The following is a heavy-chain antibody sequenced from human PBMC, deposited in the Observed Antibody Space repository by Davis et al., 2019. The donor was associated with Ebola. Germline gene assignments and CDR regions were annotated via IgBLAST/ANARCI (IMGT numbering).Heavy chain of an antibody. CDR1: GFTFSSYS. D-gene: IGHD3-16*01. Sequence: PGGSLRLSCAASGFTFSSYSMNWVRQAPGKGLEWVSSISSSSSYIYYADSVKGRFTISRDNAKNSLYLQMNSLRAEDTAVYYCAERGGSGAYYFDYWGQGTLVTVSS. V-gene: IGHV3-21*01. J-gene: IGHJ4*02. CDR2: ISSSSSYI. CDR3: AERGGSGAYYFDY.